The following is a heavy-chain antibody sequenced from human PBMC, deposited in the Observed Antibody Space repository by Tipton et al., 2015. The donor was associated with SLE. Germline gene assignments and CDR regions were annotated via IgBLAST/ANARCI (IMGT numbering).Heavy chain of an antibody. J-gene: IGHJ4*02. CDR3: ARGGERYYFDY. V-gene: IGHV4-4*07. CDR1: DGSISDYY. D-gene: IGHD2-21*01. Sequence: TLSLTCTVSDGSISDYYWTWIRQPAGEGLEWIGRMYASGSTNYNPSLRSRAAMPVDASKSHFSLKLTSVTAADTAVYYCARGGERYYFDYWGQGTLVTVSS. CDR2: MYASGST.